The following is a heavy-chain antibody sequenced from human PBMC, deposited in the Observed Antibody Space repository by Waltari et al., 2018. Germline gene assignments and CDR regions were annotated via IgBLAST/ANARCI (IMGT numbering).Heavy chain of an antibody. CDR3: AREGTLAAAGTGAFDI. Sequence: EVQLVESGGGLVQPGRSLRLSCTASGFTFGDYAMSWVRQAPGKGLEWVGFIRSKAYGGTTEYAASVKGRFTISRDNSKNTLYLQMNSRRAEDTAVYYCAREGTLAAAGTGAFDIWGQGTMVTVSS. J-gene: IGHJ3*02. CDR2: IRSKAYGGTT. D-gene: IGHD6-13*01. V-gene: IGHV3-49*04. CDR1: GFTFGDYA.